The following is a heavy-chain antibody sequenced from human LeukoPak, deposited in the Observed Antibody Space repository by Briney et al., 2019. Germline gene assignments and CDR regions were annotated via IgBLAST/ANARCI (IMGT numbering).Heavy chain of an antibody. V-gene: IGHV3-23*01. D-gene: IGHD3-22*01. CDR1: GFTFSSYA. J-gene: IGHJ4*02. CDR2: IRGSGGST. Sequence: GGSLRLSCAASGFTFSSYAMNWVRQAPGKGLEWVSGIRGSGGSTYYTDSVKGRFTISRDNSKNTVYLQMNSLRAEDTAVYYCAKSVRRYYDSSGFDFRGQGTLVTVSS. CDR3: AKSVRRYYDSSGFDF.